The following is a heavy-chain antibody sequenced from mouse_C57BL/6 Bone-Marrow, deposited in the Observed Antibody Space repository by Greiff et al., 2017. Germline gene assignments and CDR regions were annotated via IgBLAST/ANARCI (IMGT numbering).Heavy chain of an antibody. CDR3: SSFDGNYFDF. J-gene: IGHJ2*01. Sequence: EVHLVESGAELVRPGASVKLSCTASGFNIKDDYIHWVKQRPEQGLEWIGWIDPAIGDTEYASKFQGKATITSDTSSNTAYLQLSSLTSEDTAVYYCSSFDGNYFDFWGQGTPLTVAS. D-gene: IGHD2-3*01. V-gene: IGHV14-4*01. CDR2: IDPAIGDT. CDR1: GFNIKDDY.